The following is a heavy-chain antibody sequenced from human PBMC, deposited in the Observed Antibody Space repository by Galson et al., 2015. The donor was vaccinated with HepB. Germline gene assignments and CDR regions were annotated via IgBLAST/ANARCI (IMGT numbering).Heavy chain of an antibody. CDR3: ANYDSSGYYYSAFDI. CDR2: ISYDGSNK. J-gene: IGHJ3*02. Sequence: SLRLSCAASGFTFSSYGMHWVRQAPGKGLEWVAVISYDGSNKYYADSVKGRFTISRDNSKNTLYLQMNSLRAEDTAVYYCANYDSSGYYYSAFDIWGQGTMVTVSS. D-gene: IGHD3-22*01. V-gene: IGHV3-30*18. CDR1: GFTFSSYG.